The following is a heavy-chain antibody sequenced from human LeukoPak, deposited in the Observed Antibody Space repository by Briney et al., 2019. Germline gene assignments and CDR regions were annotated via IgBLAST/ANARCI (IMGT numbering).Heavy chain of an antibody. J-gene: IGHJ4*02. CDR2: MNPNSGTT. CDR1: GYTFISYD. CDR3: ARDVDCSGGSCYPGLDY. Sequence: ASVKVSCKASGYTFISYDFNWVRQATGQGLECMGWMNPNSGTTSYAQKLQARITMTRDTSISPANMELSRVRSDDTDVYYCARDVDCSGGSCYPGLDYWGQGTLVTVSS. V-gene: IGHV1-8*01. D-gene: IGHD2-15*01.